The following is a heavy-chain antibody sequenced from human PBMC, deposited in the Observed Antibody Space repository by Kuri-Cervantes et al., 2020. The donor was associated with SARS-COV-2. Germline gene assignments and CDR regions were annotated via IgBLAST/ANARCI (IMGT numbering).Heavy chain of an antibody. V-gene: IGHV4-4*07. J-gene: IGHJ6*02. D-gene: IGHD6-19*01. CDR1: GGSISSYY. CDR2: IYTSGST. CDR3: ARDSVVAAGRMDV. Sequence: GSLRLSCTVSGGSISSYYWSWTRQPAGKGLEWIGRIYTSGSTNYNPSLKSRVTMSVDTSKNQFSLKLTSVTAADTAVYYCARDSVVAAGRMDVWGQGTTVTVSS.